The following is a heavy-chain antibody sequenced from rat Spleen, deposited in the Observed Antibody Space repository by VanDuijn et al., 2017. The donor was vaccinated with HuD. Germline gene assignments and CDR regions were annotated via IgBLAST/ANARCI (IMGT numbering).Heavy chain of an antibody. D-gene: IGHD1-11*01. CDR2: ISYDGSST. J-gene: IGHJ2*01. CDR1: GFTFSNYD. Sequence: EVQLVESGGGLVQPGRSMKLSCAASGFTFSNYDMAWVRQAPTKGLEWVASISYDGSSTYYRDSVKGRFTISRDNAKSTLYLQMDSLRSEDPATYYCTTAEAPDYWGQGVMVTVSS. CDR3: TTAEAPDY. V-gene: IGHV5-20*01.